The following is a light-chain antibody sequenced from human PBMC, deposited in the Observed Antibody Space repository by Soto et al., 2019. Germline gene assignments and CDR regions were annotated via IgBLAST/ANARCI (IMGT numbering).Light chain of an antibody. CDR3: AAWDDSLNGVV. CDR1: FSNIGSNT. V-gene: IGLV1-44*01. CDR2: SNN. Sequence: QSVLTQSPSASGTPGQRVTISCSGSFSNIGSNTVNWYEQLPGTAPKLRIYSNNQRPSGVPDRISGTKSGTSASLAIRGLQSDDEGDYYCAAWDDSLNGVVFGGGTKLTVL. J-gene: IGLJ2*01.